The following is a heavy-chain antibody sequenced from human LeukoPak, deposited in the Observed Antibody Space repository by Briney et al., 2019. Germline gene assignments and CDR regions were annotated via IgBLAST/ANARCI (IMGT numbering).Heavy chain of an antibody. CDR2: ISWNSGSI. J-gene: IGHJ4*02. D-gene: IGHD4-17*01. Sequence: GGSLRLSCAASGFTFDDYAMHWVRQAPGKGLEWVSGISWNSGSIGYADSEKGRLTISRDNAKNSLYLQMNSLRAEDTAVYYCAREGDYGYYFDYWGQGTLVTVSS. V-gene: IGHV3-9*01. CDR1: GFTFDDYA. CDR3: AREGDYGYYFDY.